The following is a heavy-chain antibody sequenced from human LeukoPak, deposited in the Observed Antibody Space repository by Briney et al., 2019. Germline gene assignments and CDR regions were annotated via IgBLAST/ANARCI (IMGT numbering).Heavy chain of an antibody. V-gene: IGHV4-30-4*01. Sequence: SETLSLTCSVSGGSINSGDYYWTWIRQPPGKGLEWIGYIYYSGSTYYNPSLKSRVTISVDTSKNQFSLKLSSVTAADTAVYYCARCRRDVLRYFDWLCNFDYWGQGTLVTVSS. J-gene: IGHJ4*02. CDR1: GGSINSGDYY. CDR3: ARCRRDVLRYFDWLCNFDY. CDR2: IYYSGST. D-gene: IGHD3-9*01.